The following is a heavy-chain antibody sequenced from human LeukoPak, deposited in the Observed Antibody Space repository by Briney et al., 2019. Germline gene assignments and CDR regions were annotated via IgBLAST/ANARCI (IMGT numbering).Heavy chain of an antibody. V-gene: IGHV4-39*01. CDR3: ARRPDSSWPFDY. D-gene: IGHD6-13*01. J-gene: IGHJ4*02. CDR1: CGSISSSSYY. Sequence: SETLSLTCTVSCGSISSSSYYWGWIRQPPGKGLEWIGSIYYSGSTYYNPSLKSRGTISVDTSKNQFSLKLSSVTAADTAVYYCARRPDSSWPFDYWGQGTLVTVSS. CDR2: IYYSGST.